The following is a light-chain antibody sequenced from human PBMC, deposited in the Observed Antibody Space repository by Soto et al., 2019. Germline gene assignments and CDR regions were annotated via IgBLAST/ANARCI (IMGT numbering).Light chain of an antibody. V-gene: IGKV3-15*01. CDR3: QQYSAWPLT. Sequence: IVMTQSPATLSVSPGEKATLSCRASQSLNNNLAWYQQKPGQGPRLLIYFASTRATGIPARFSGSGSGTEFSLTISSLQSEDFAIYYCQQYSAWPLTFGGGTKVETK. J-gene: IGKJ4*01. CDR1: QSLNNN. CDR2: FAS.